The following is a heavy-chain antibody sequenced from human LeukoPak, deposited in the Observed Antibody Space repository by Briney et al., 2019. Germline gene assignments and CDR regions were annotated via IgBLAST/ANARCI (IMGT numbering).Heavy chain of an antibody. V-gene: IGHV4-59*01. D-gene: IGHD5-18*01. CDR1: GGSISSYY. CDR2: IYYSGST. CDR3: ARYWGVQLWPHWYFDL. J-gene: IGHJ2*01. Sequence: SETLSLTCTVSGGSISSYYWSWFRQTPGKGPEWIGYIYYSGSTKYNPTLKSRVTISVDRSKNQFSLKLNSVTAADTAVYYCARYWGVQLWPHWYFDLWGRGSLVTVSS.